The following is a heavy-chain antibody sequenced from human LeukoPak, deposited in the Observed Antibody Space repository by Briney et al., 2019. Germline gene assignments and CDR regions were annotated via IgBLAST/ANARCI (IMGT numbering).Heavy chain of an antibody. CDR3: ARAVSGYYHFDY. CDR1: GYTFTSYD. J-gene: IGHJ4*02. Sequence: APVKVSCKASGYTFTSYDINWVRQATGQGLEWMGWMNPNSGNTGYAQKFQGRVTITRNTSISTDYMELSSLRSEDTAVYYCARAVSGYYHFDYWGQGTLVTVSS. CDR2: MNPNSGNT. V-gene: IGHV1-8*03. D-gene: IGHD3-3*01.